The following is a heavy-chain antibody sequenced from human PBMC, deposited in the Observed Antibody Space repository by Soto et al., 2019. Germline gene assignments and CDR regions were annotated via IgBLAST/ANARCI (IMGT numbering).Heavy chain of an antibody. V-gene: IGHV1-18*01. CDR2: ISAYNGNR. Sequence: QVQLVQSGAEVKKPGASVKVSCKASGYTFTSYGISWVRQAPGQGLEWMGWISAYNGNRNYVQKLQGRVTMTTDTTTSTACMELRRLRSDDTAVYYCAGLYCISTSCYLGMDVWGQGTTVTVSS. J-gene: IGHJ6*02. CDR3: AGLYCISTSCYLGMDV. D-gene: IGHD2-2*01. CDR1: GYTFTSYG.